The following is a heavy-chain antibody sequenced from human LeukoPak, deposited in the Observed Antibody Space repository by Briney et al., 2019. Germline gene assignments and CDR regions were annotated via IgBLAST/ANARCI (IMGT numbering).Heavy chain of an antibody. Sequence: KPGGSLRLSCAASGFTFSSYSMNWVRQAPGKGLEWVSSISSSASYIYYAESVKGRFTISRDSAKNSLYLQMNSLRAEDTAVYYCARGIIYDFWSGYYAYYFDYWGQGTLVTVSS. CDR3: ARGIIYDFWSGYYAYYFDY. J-gene: IGHJ4*02. CDR1: GFTFSSYS. CDR2: ISSSASYI. D-gene: IGHD3-3*01. V-gene: IGHV3-21*01.